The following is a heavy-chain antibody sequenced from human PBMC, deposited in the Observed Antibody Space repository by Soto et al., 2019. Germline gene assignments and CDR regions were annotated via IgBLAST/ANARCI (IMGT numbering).Heavy chain of an antibody. D-gene: IGHD3-22*01. V-gene: IGHV4-4*07. CDR3: ARDTTYYYDSSCSDAFDI. CDR1: VGSISSYY. CDR2: IYTSGST. J-gene: IGHJ3*02. Sequence: LSLTCTVSVGSISSYYWSWIRQPAGKGLEWIGRIYTSGSTNYNPSLKSRVTMSVDTSKNPYSLKLSSVTAADTAVYYCARDTTYYYDSSCSDAFDIWGQGTMVTVSS.